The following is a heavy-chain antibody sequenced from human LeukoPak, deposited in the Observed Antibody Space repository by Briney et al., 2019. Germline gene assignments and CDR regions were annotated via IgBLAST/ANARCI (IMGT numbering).Heavy chain of an antibody. D-gene: IGHD1-26*01. CDR1: GDSITNSNYY. CDR2: IFYNGGP. Sequence: PSETLSLTCTASGDSITNSNYYWGWIRQSPGRGLEWLGNIFYNGGPYYNPSFKSRVVISVDTSKNHFSLTLNAVTAADTAVYHCASYSGIYSAFEIWSQGTLVTVSS. V-gene: IGHV4-39*07. J-gene: IGHJ3*02. CDR3: ASYSGIYSAFEI.